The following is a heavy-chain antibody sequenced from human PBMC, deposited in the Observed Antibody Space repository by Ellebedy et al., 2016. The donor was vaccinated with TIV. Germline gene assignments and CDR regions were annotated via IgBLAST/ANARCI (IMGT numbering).Heavy chain of an antibody. CDR3: VKSGSVVTPTPY. CDR1: GFSFSIYA. D-gene: IGHD4-23*01. CDR2: LSSNSARI. J-gene: IGHJ4*02. Sequence: PGGSLRLSCAASGFSFSIYAMNWVRQAPGKGLEWVSGLSSNSARIDYADSVKGRFTISRDDSTNTVFLQMNRLGVEDTARYYCVKSGSVVTPTPYWGQGTLVAVSS. V-gene: IGHV3-23*01.